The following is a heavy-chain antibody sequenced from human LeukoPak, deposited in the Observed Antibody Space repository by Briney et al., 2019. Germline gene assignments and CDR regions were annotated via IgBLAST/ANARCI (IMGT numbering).Heavy chain of an antibody. CDR1: GFTFNNYA. J-gene: IGHJ4*02. D-gene: IGHD4-11*01. CDR2: ISGSGGST. CDR3: AKDXRRLPYYFDY. V-gene: IGHV3-23*01. Sequence: GSLRLSCAASGFTFNNYAMSWVRQAPGKGLEWVSGISGSGGSTYYADSVKGRFTISRDNSKNTLYLQMNSLRAEDTAVYYCAKDXRRLPYYFDYWGQGTLVTVSS.